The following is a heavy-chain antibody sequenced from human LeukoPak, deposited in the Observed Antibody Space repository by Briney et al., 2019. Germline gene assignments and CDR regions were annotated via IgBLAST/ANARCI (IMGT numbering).Heavy chain of an antibody. Sequence: PGGSLRLSCAASGFTFSSYGMHWVRQAPGKGLEWVAVIWYDGSNKYYADSVKGRFTISRDNSKNTLYLQMNSLRAEDTAVYYCARDLGYGVRFDCWGQGTLVTVSS. D-gene: IGHD5-12*01. J-gene: IGHJ4*02. CDR2: IWYDGSNK. CDR3: ARDLGYGVRFDC. V-gene: IGHV3-33*01. CDR1: GFTFSSYG.